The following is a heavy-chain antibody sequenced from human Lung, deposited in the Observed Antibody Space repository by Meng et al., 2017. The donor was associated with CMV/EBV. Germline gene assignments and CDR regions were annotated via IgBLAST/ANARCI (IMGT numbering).Heavy chain of an antibody. D-gene: IGHD2-2*01. CDR2: ISGSGGST. CDR1: GFTFSSYA. CDR3: AKDGGYCSSTSCYLIPTYYYYYGMDV. J-gene: IGHJ6*02. V-gene: IGHV3-23*01. Sequence: LSLTXAASGFTFSSYAMSWVRQAPGKGLEWVSAISGSGGSTYYADSVKGRFTISRDNSKNTLYLQMNSLRAEDTAVYYCAKDGGYCSSTSCYLIPTYYYYYGMDVWGQGXTVTVSS.